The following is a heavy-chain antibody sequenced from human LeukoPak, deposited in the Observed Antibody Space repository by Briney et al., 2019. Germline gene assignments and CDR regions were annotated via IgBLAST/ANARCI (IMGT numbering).Heavy chain of an antibody. CDR2: IYSGGST. Sequence: GGSLRLSCAASGFTVSSNYMSWVRQAPGKGLEWVSVIYSGGSTYYADSVKGRFTISRDNSKNTLYLQMNSLRAEDTAVYYCARAACYYDSSGYYSNCWFDPWGQGTLVTVPS. CDR1: GFTVSSNY. D-gene: IGHD3-22*01. V-gene: IGHV3-53*01. CDR3: ARAACYYDSSGYYSNCWFDP. J-gene: IGHJ5*02.